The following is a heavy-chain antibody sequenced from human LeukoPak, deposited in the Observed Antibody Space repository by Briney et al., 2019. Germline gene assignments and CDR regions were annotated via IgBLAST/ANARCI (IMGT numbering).Heavy chain of an antibody. V-gene: IGHV3-48*04. J-gene: IGHJ5*02. Sequence: GGSLRLSCAASGFTFSSYSMNWVRQAPGKGLEWVSYISSSSSTIYYADSVKGRFTISRDNAKNSLYLQMNSLRAEDTAVYYCARDFWIVGAKNWFDPWGQGTLVTVSS. CDR3: ARDFWIVGAKNWFDP. CDR2: ISSSSSTI. D-gene: IGHD1-26*01. CDR1: GFTFSSYS.